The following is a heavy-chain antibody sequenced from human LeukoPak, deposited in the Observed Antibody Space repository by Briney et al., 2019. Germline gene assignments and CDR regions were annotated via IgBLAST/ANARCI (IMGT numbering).Heavy chain of an antibody. CDR3: TTDVGLYDSSGYYYTTF. Sequence: PGGSLRLSCAASGFTFSNAWMSWVRQAPGKGLEWVGRIKSKTDGGTTDYAATVKGRFTISRDDSKNTLYLQMNSLKTEDTAVYYCTTDVGLYDSSGYYYTTFWGQGTLVTVSS. CDR2: IKSKTDGGTT. V-gene: IGHV3-15*01. J-gene: IGHJ4*02. CDR1: GFTFSNAW. D-gene: IGHD3-22*01.